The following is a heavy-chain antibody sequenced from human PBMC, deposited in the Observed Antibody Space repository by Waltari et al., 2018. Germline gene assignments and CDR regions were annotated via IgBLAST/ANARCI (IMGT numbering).Heavy chain of an antibody. CDR3: ARVDFWSGGFDP. CDR1: GGSISSYY. D-gene: IGHD3-3*01. V-gene: IGHV4-4*07. J-gene: IGHJ5*02. CDR2: IYTSGST. Sequence: QVQLQESGPGLVKPSETLSLTGTVSGGSISSYYWSWIRQPAGKGLEWIGRIYTSGSTNSNPSLKGRVTMSVDTSKNQFSLQLSSVTAADTAVYYCARVDFWSGGFDPWGQGTLVTVSS.